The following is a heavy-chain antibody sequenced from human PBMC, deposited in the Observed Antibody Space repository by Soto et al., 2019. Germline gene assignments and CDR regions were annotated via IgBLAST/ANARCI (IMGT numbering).Heavy chain of an antibody. Sequence: PGGSLRLSCAASGLTFSSYAMSWVRQAPGKGLEWVSAISGSGGSTYYADSVKGRFTISRDNSKNTLYLQMNSLRAEDTAVYYCAKDLYYYDSSGPIDYWGQGTLVTVST. J-gene: IGHJ4*02. V-gene: IGHV3-23*01. CDR3: AKDLYYYDSSGPIDY. CDR2: ISGSGGST. CDR1: GLTFSSYA. D-gene: IGHD3-22*01.